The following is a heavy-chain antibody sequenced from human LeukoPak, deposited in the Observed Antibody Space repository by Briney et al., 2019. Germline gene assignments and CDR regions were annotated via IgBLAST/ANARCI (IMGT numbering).Heavy chain of an antibody. CDR3: ARDEVVAAPNYFGMVV. Sequence: ASVKVSCKASGYTFTSYDVNWVRQATGQGLEWMGWMNPNSGNTGLAQKFQGRVTLTRDTSLSTAYMELSNLRSDDTAVYYCARDEVVAAPNYFGMVVWGQGTTVSVSS. D-gene: IGHD2-15*01. CDR2: MNPNSGNT. J-gene: IGHJ6*02. V-gene: IGHV1-8*01. CDR1: GYTFTSYD.